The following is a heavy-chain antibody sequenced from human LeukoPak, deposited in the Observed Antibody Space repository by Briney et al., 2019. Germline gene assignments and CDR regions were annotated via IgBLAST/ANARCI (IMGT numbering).Heavy chain of an antibody. CDR1: GYSISSGYY. V-gene: IGHV4-38-2*02. CDR2: IYHSGST. D-gene: IGHD3-10*01. J-gene: IGHJ4*02. CDR3: ARPRYYGSGSYL. Sequence: PSETLSLTCTVSGYSISSGYYWGWIRQPPGKGLEWIGSIYHSGSTYYNPSLKSRVTISVDTSKNQFSLKLSSVTAADTAVYYCARPRYYGSGSYLWGQGTLVTVSS.